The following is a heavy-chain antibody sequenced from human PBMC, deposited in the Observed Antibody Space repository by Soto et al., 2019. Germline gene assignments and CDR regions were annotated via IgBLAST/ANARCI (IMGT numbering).Heavy chain of an antibody. Sequence: AGSLRLSFAASCFTYTNARMNWVIQAPGKGLELVGRIKSKIDGGTTDYAAPVKGRFTISRDDSKNTLYLQMNSLKTEDTAVYYCTTDPVTMIVVVPSSGWGQGTLVTVSS. CDR3: TTDPVTMIVVVPSSG. CDR2: IKSKIDGGTT. CDR1: CFTYTNAR. V-gene: IGHV3-15*07. D-gene: IGHD3-22*01. J-gene: IGHJ4*02.